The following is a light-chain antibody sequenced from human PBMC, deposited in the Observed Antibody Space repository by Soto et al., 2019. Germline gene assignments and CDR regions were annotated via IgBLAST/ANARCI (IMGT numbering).Light chain of an antibody. Sequence: DVQMTQSPSSLSASVGDIVTVTCRASQNIGNSLNWYQQKPGKAPKLLIYAASTLQTGVPSRFSGSKSGTDFSLTISSLQPEDFATYYCQQSDSAPTFGQGTRLEIK. J-gene: IGKJ5*01. CDR1: QNIGNS. CDR3: QQSDSAPT. CDR2: AAS. V-gene: IGKV1-39*01.